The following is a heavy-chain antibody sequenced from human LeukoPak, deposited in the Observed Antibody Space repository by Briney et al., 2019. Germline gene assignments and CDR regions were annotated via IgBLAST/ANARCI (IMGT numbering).Heavy chain of an antibody. CDR1: GFIFSSYS. V-gene: IGHV3-48*01. CDR2: ISLSSSTI. CDR3: AKATGNLGN. Sequence: PGGSLRLSCAASGFIFSSYSMNWVRQAPGKGLEWVSYISLSSSTIFYADSVKGRFTISRDNAKNSLYLQMNSLRAEDTGVYYCAKATGNLGNWGQGTLVTVSS. J-gene: IGHJ4*02. D-gene: IGHD1-1*01.